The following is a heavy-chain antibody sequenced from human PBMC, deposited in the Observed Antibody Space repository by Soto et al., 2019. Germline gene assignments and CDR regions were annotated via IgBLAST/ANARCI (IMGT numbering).Heavy chain of an antibody. CDR1: GFTFSSYA. V-gene: IGHV3-23*01. CDR3: AKHFVNGEIDY. J-gene: IGHJ4*02. CDR2: IGGSGGDT. D-gene: IGHD3-10*01. Sequence: EVQLLESGGGLVQPGGSLRLSCVASGFTFSSYAMSWVRQAPGKGLEWVSIIGGSGGDTVYADSVKGRFTISRDNSKNTLYLQMNSLTAEDTAVYYCAKHFVNGEIDYWGQGTLVTVSS.